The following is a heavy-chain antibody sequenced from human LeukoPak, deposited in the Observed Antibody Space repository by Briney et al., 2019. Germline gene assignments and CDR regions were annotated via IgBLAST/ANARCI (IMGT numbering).Heavy chain of an antibody. CDR3: ARVLKGSGYIDY. CDR2: IYYSGST. J-gene: IGHJ4*02. V-gene: IGHV4-39*07. CDR1: GGSISSSSYY. Sequence: SETLSLTCTVSGGSISSSSYYWGWIRQPPGKGLEWIGSIYYSGSTYYNPSLKSRVTISVDTSKNQLSLNLSSVTAADTAVYYCARVLKGSGYIDYWGQGILVTVSS. D-gene: IGHD3-10*01.